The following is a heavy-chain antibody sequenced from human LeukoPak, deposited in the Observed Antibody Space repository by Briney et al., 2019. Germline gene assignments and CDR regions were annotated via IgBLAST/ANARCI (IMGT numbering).Heavy chain of an antibody. J-gene: IGHJ5*02. CDR2: IIPIFGTA. V-gene: IGHV1-69*05. CDR3: AREVVFRIRSYNWFDP. CDR1: GGTFSSYA. D-gene: IGHD2-8*02. Sequence: SVKVSCKASGGTFSSYAISWVRQAPGQGLEWMGGIIPIFGTANYAQKFQGRVTITTDESTSTAYMELSSLRSEDTAVYYCAREVVFRIRSYNWFDPWGQGTPVTVSS.